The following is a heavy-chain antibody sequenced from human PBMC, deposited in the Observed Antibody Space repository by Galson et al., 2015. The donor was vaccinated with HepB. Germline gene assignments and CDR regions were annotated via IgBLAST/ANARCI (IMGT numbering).Heavy chain of an antibody. J-gene: IGHJ4*02. V-gene: IGHV4-59*08. D-gene: IGHD3-10*01. Sequence: LSLTCTVSGGSIGSYYWSWIRQPPGKGLEWIGYIYYSGSTNFNPSLKSRVTISVDTSKNPFSLKLISVTAADTAVYYCARGNYYGSGGYYNDALTPDYWGQGTLVTVSS. CDR3: ARGNYYGSGGYYNDALTPDY. CDR2: IYYSGST. CDR1: GGSIGSYY.